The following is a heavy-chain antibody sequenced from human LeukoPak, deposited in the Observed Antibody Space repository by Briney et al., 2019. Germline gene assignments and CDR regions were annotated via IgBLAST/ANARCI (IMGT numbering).Heavy chain of an antibody. J-gene: IGHJ4*02. CDR3: ARVEPFYDFCSGRLVY. V-gene: IGHV1-18*01. CDR2: ISAYNGNT. CDR1: GYTFTSYG. Sequence: ASVKVSCKASGYTFTSYGISWVRQAPGQGLEWMGWISAYNGNTNYAQKLQGRVTMTTDTSTSTAYMELRSLRSDDTAVYYCARVEPFYDFCSGRLVYWGQGTLVTVSS. D-gene: IGHD3-3*01.